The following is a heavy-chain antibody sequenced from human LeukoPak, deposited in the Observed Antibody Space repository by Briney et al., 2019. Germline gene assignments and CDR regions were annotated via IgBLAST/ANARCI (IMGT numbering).Heavy chain of an antibody. J-gene: IGHJ4*02. CDR3: AKLGQSGYNSYY. CDR2: IKHDGTNK. Sequence: PGGSLRLSCAASGFTFSNYWMSWVRQTPGKGLEWVANIKHDGTNKYYLDSVKGRFTLSRDNSKDTLYLQMNSLRAEDTAVYYCAKLGQSGYNSYYWGQGTLVTVSS. D-gene: IGHD5-24*01. CDR1: GFTFSNYW. V-gene: IGHV3-7*01.